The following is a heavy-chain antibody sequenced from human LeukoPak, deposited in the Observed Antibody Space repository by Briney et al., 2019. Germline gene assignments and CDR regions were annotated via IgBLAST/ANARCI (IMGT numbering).Heavy chain of an antibody. CDR3: ASQRLWFGELVY. V-gene: IGHV4-39*01. Sequence: PSETLSLTCTVSGGSISSSSYYWGWIRQPPGKGLEWIGSIYYSGSTYYNPSLKSRVTISVDTSKNQFSLKLSSVTAADTAVYYCASQRLWFGELVYWGQGTLVTVSS. CDR1: GGSISSSSYY. D-gene: IGHD3-10*01. CDR2: IYYSGST. J-gene: IGHJ4*02.